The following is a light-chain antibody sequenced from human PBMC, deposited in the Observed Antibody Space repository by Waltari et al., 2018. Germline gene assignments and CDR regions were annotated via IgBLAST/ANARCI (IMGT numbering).Light chain of an antibody. CDR1: QSLLHSNGNTY. CDR2: LGS. J-gene: IGKJ4*01. Sequence: DIVMTQSPLSLPVTPGEPASISCRSSQSLLHSNGNTYLDWYLQKPGQPPQVLIYLGSNRASGVPDRFRGSGSGTDCTLEISRVEAEDVGVYYCMHALQTPLTFGGGTKVEIK. CDR3: MHALQTPLT. V-gene: IGKV2-28*01.